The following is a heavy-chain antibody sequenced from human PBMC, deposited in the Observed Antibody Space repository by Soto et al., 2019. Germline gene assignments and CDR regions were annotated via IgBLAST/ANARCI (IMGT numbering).Heavy chain of an antibody. CDR1: GGSISSYY. J-gene: IGHJ5*02. CDR3: ARHGLGVELLPTNWFDP. CDR2: IYYSGST. D-gene: IGHD2-15*01. V-gene: IGHV4-59*08. Sequence: PSETLSLTCTVSGGSISSYYWSWIRQPPGKGLEWIGYIYYSGSTNYNPSIQSRATISVDTSKNQFSLKLSSVTAADTAVYYCARHGLGVELLPTNWFDPWGQGTLVTVSS.